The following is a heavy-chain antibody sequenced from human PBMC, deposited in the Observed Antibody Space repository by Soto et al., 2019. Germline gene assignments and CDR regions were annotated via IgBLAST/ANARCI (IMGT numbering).Heavy chain of an antibody. V-gene: IGHV1-18*01. J-gene: IGHJ4*02. Sequence: QVQLVQSGAEVKKPGASVKVSCKASGYTFTSYGISWVRQAPGQGLEWMGWIHVYNGNTNYAQKLTGRVTLTTDTSTSTAYLDLRSLRSDDTAVYFCARDTSRGEYDYWGQGTLVTVSS. CDR1: GYTFTSYG. CDR3: ARDTSRGEYDY. CDR2: IHVYNGNT. D-gene: IGHD3-10*01.